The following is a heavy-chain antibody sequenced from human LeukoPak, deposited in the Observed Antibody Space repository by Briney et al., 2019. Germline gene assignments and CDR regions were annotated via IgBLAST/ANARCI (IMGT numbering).Heavy chain of an antibody. CDR2: ISGSGCST. J-gene: IGHJ4*02. V-gene: IGHV3-23*01. D-gene: IGHD6-19*01. CDR1: GFTFNSYA. CDR3: ARNTKRGIAVSGSPDF. Sequence: GGSLRLSCAASGFTFNSYAMSWVRQAPGKGLEWVSAISGSGCSTYYADSVKGRFTISRDNSKNTLYLQMKNLRVEDTAVYYCARNTKRGIAVSGSPDFWGQGTLVTVSS.